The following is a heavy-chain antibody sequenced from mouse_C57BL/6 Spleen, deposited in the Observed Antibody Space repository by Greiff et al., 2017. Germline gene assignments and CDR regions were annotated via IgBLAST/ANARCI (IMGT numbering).Heavy chain of an antibody. D-gene: IGHD1-1*01. CDR2: ISDGGSYT. V-gene: IGHV5-4*01. J-gene: IGHJ2*01. Sequence: EVQGVESGGGLVKPGGSLKLSCAASGFTFSSYAMSWVRQTPEKRLEWVATISDGGSYTYYPDNVKGRFTISRDNAKNNLYLQMSHLKSEDTAMYYCARDKILPPLSYFDYWGQGTTLTVSS. CDR1: GFTFSSYA. CDR3: ARDKILPPLSYFDY.